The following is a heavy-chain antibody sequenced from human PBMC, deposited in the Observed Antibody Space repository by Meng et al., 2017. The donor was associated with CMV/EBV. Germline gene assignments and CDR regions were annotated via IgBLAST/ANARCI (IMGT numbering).Heavy chain of an antibody. Sequence: SETLSLTCTVSGGSISSSSYYWGWIRQPPGKGLEWIGSIYYSGSTYYNPSLKSRVTISVDTSKNQFSLKLSSVTAADTAVYYCASPYCSSTSCYTGNWFDPWGQGTLVIVSS. J-gene: IGHJ5*02. CDR3: ASPYCSSTSCYTGNWFDP. D-gene: IGHD2-2*02. CDR1: GGSISSSSYY. V-gene: IGHV4-39*01. CDR2: IYYSGST.